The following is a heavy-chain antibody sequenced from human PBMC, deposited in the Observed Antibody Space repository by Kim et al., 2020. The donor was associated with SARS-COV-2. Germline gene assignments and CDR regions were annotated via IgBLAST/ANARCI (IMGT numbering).Heavy chain of an antibody. D-gene: IGHD6-13*01. Sequence: YSPSFQGQVTISADKSISTAYLQWSSLKASDTAMYYCAIGGYRDYYYMDVWGKGTTVTVSS. J-gene: IGHJ6*03. V-gene: IGHV5-51*01. CDR3: AIGGYRDYYYMDV.